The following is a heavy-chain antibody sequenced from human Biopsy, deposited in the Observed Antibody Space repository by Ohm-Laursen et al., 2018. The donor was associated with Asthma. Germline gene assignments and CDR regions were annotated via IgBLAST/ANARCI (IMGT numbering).Heavy chain of an antibody. V-gene: IGHV3-30-3*01. CDR3: AREQTTVLTPNYFFDY. D-gene: IGHD4-23*01. CDR2: FSFDGSYK. CDR1: GSTFSTYA. Sequence: SLRLSCSASGSTFSTYALHWVRQAPGKGLEWVAVFSFDGSYKSYAASVKGRFTISRDNSKNTLYLEMNSLRAEDTAVYYCAREQTTVLTPNYFFDYWGQGTLVTVSS. J-gene: IGHJ4*02.